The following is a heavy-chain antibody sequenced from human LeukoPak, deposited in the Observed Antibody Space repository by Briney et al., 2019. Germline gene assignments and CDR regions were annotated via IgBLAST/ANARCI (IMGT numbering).Heavy chain of an antibody. D-gene: IGHD3-22*01. V-gene: IGHV4-4*07. CDR1: DDSIKTYY. CDR3: ARDYYESSAYYNSFDP. Sequence: SETLSLTCTVSDDSIKTYYWSWIRQPAGKGLEWIGRIRSSGSTNHNPSLQSRVTMSLETPKSQFSLRLTSVTAADTAVYYCARDYYESSAYYNSFDPWGQGTLVTVSS. J-gene: IGHJ5*02. CDR2: IRSSGST.